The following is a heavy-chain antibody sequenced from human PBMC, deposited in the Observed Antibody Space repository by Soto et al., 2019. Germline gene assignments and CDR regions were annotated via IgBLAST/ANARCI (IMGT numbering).Heavy chain of an antibody. CDR2: IYFSGST. CDR3: ARHSRDVAPIYDFWSAPPSWFDP. J-gene: IGHJ5*02. D-gene: IGHD3-3*01. CDR1: GASISSSTYY. Sequence: SETLSLTCTVSGASISSSTYYWGWIRQPPGKGLEWIGSIYFSGSTYYNPSLKSRVTISVYTSKNQFSLKLSSVTAADTAVYYCARHSRDVAPIYDFWSAPPSWFDPWGQGTLVTVSS. V-gene: IGHV4-39*01.